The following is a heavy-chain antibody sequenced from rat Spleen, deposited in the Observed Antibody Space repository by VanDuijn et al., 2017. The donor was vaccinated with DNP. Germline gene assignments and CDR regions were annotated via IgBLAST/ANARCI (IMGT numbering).Heavy chain of an antibody. J-gene: IGHJ4*01. CDR3: ARSDTTGISYYAMDA. CDR2: INYSGRT. CDR1: GYSITSNY. V-gene: IGHV3-1*01. D-gene: IGHD1-9*01. Sequence: EVQLQESGPGLVEPSQSLSLTCSVTGYSITSNYWAWIRKFPGNKMEWMGYINYSGRTGYNPSLKSRIPITRDTSKNQFFLQVTSVTTEDTATYYCARSDTTGISYYAMDAWGQGTSVTVSS.